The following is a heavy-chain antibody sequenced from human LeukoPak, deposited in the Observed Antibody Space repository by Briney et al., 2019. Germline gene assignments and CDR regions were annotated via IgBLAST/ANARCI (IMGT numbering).Heavy chain of an antibody. D-gene: IGHD2-21*02. CDR2: IKSDGSST. CDR1: GFTFSNYA. Sequence: PGGSLRLSCAASGFTFSNYAMSWVRQAPGKGLEWVSGIKSDGSSTTYADSVKGRFTISRDNARNTLYLQMNSLRAEDTAVYYCAKSDDFDSWGQGTLVTVSS. CDR3: AKSDDFDS. V-gene: IGHV3-74*01. J-gene: IGHJ4*02.